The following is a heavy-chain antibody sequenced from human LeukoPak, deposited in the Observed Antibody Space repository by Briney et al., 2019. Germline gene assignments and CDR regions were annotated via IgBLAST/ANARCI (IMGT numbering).Heavy chain of an antibody. J-gene: IGHJ5*02. V-gene: IGHV3-23*01. CDR1: GFTFRRCA. CDR2: ISYSGGST. D-gene: IGHD3-10*01. CDR3: AKDIRGSGSYGWFDP. Sequence: GGSVRLSCAVSGFTFRRCATGGVPDAPGRGRVWVSSISYSGGSTYYADSVKGRFTISRDNSKNTLYLQMNSLRVEDTAVYNCAKDIRGSGSYGWFDPWGQGTLVTVSS.